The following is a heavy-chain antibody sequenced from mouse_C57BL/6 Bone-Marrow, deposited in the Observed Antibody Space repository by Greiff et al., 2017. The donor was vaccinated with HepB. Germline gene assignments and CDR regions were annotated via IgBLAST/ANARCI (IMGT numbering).Heavy chain of an antibody. CDR1: GFTFNTYA. Sequence: EVMLVESGGGLVQPKGSLKLSCAASGFTFNTYAMHWVRQAPGKGLEWVARIRSKSSNYATYYADSVKDRFTISRDDSQSMLYLQMHNLKTEDTAMYYCVRPFYYDYDVGFAYWGQGTLVTVSA. CDR2: IRSKSSNYAT. CDR3: VRPFYYDYDVGFAY. V-gene: IGHV10-3*01. D-gene: IGHD2-4*01. J-gene: IGHJ3*01.